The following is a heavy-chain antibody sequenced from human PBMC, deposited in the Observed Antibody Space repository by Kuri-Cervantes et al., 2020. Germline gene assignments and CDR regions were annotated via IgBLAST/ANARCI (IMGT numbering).Heavy chain of an antibody. CDR1: GYTFTGYY. CDR3: ARDLEYSSSSPFYGMDV. D-gene: IGHD6-6*01. CDR2: INPNSGGT. V-gene: IGHV1-2*02. J-gene: IGHJ6*02. Sequence: ASVKVSCKASGYTFTGYYMHWVRQAPGQGLEWMGWINPNSGGTNYAQKFQGRVTMTRDTSISTAYMELSRLRSDDTAVYYCARDLEYSSSSPFYGMDVWGQGTTVTSSS.